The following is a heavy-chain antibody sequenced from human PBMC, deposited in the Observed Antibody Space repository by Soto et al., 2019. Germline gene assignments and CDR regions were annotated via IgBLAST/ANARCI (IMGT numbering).Heavy chain of an antibody. CDR2: INPNSGGT. J-gene: IGHJ4*02. D-gene: IGHD5-18*01. V-gene: IGHV1-2*04. CDR1: GYTFTGYY. CDR3: ARERRGYSYGQLGY. Sequence: EASVKVSCKASGYTFTGYYMHWVRQAPGQGLEWMGWINPNSGGTNYAQKFQGWVTMTRDTSISTAYMELSRLRSDDTAVYYCARERRGYSYGQLGYWGQGTLVTVSS.